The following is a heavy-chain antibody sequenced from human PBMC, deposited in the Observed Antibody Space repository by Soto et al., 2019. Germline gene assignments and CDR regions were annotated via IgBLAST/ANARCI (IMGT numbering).Heavy chain of an antibody. V-gene: IGHV4-30-4*01. D-gene: IGHD3-10*01. J-gene: IGHJ4*02. CDR1: GGPIKTGDYY. Sequence: SETLSLTCNVSGGPIKTGDYYWNWIRQPPGKGLEWIGYVFYSGATNYSPSLKSRAAISMDTSKNQFSLSLKSVTAADTAVYYCARAGFSYGHLLFWGQGIRVTVSS. CDR2: VFYSGAT. CDR3: ARAGFSYGHLLF.